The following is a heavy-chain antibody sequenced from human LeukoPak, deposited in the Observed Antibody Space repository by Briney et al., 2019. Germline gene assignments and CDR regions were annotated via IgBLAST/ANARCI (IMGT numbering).Heavy chain of an antibody. CDR1: GCSISSYY. D-gene: IGHD3-22*01. Sequence: SETLSLTCTVSGCSISSYYWSWIRQPPGQGLEWIGYIYTSWSTNYNHSLKSQVSISVATSKNKFPLNLRSVTAADTAVYYGARVPRAESGYYFDYWGQGTLVTVSS. CDR3: ARVPRAESGYYFDY. J-gene: IGHJ4*02. V-gene: IGHV4-4*08. CDR2: IYTSWST.